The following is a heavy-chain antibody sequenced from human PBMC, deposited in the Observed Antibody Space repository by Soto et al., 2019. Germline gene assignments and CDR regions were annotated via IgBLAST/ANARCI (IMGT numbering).Heavy chain of an antibody. Sequence: SETLSLTCTVSGGSISSYYWSWIRQPPGKGLEWIGYIYYSGSTNYNPSLKSRVTISVDTSKNQFSLKLSSVTAADTAVYYCARENIIPGIAVAGTVSYNWFDPWGQGTLVTVSS. V-gene: IGHV4-59*01. J-gene: IGHJ5*02. CDR2: IYYSGST. CDR3: ARENIIPGIAVAGTVSYNWFDP. CDR1: GGSISSYY. D-gene: IGHD6-19*01.